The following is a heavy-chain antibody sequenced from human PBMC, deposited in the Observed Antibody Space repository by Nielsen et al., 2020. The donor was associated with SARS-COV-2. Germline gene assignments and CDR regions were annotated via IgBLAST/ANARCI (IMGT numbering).Heavy chain of an antibody. CDR1: GYSFSTYW. D-gene: IGHD3-16*01. J-gene: IGHJ5*02. CDR3: ARRSIGDTNWLDP. Sequence: GESLKISCKGSGYSFSTYWLVWVRQMPGKGLEWMGVVYPDDSDTRYSPSFQGQVTISVDKSIRTAFLQWNSLKASDTAMYYCARRSIGDTNWLDPWGQGTLVTVSS. V-gene: IGHV5-51*01. CDR2: VYPDDSDT.